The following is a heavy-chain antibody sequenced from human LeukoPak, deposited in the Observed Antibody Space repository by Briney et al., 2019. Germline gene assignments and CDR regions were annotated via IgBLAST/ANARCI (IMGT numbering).Heavy chain of an antibody. Sequence: PGRSLRLSWAAAGFTFDDYAMHWVRQAPGKGLEWVSVISWNSGTIDYADSVKGRFTISRDNVKNTLYLQMNSLRAEDMALYNCAKDRRRYYDSSGTTYAFDIWGQGKMVTVSS. CDR2: ISWNSGTI. J-gene: IGHJ3*02. V-gene: IGHV3-9*03. D-gene: IGHD3-22*01. CDR1: GFTFDDYA. CDR3: AKDRRRYYDSSGTTYAFDI.